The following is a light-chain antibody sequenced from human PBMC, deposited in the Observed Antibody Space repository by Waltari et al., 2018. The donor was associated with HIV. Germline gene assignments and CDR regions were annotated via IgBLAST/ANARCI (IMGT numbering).Light chain of an antibody. CDR3: MQALQTQGT. J-gene: IGKJ1*01. CDR1: QSLLHSNGYNY. CDR2: LGS. V-gene: IGKV2-28*01. Sequence: DIVMTQSPLSLPVTPGEPASISCRSSQSLLHSNGYNYLDWYLQKPGQSPQLLIYLGSNRASGVPDRFSGSGSGTDFTLKSSRVEAEDVGVYYCMQALQTQGTFGQGTKVEIK.